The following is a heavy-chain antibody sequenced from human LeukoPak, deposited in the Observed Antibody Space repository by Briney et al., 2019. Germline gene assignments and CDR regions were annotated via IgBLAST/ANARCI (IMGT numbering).Heavy chain of an antibody. CDR2: IASDGSST. V-gene: IGHV3-74*01. Sequence: GVSLRLSCAASGFTFSSYWMNWVRHAPGKGLVWVSRIASDGSSTTYADSVKGRFSISRDNAKNTLYLQMNSLRVEDTAVYYCARGRPHGNDYWGQGTLVTVSS. CDR1: GFTFSSYW. D-gene: IGHD4-23*01. J-gene: IGHJ4*02. CDR3: ARGRPHGNDY.